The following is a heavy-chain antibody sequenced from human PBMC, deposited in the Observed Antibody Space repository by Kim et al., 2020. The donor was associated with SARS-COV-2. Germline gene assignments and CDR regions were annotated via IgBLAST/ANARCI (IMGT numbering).Heavy chain of an antibody. J-gene: IGHJ4*02. D-gene: IGHD3-22*01. CDR3: ARDLAHYDSSGYTGGY. V-gene: IGHV3-48*03. Sequence: SVKGRFPISRNNAKNSLYLQMNSLRDEDTAVYYCARDLAHYDSSGYTGGYWGQGTLVTVSS.